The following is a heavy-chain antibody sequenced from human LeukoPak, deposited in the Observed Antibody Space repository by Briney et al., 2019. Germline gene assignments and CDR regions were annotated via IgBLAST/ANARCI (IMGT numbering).Heavy chain of an antibody. J-gene: IGHJ4*02. CDR3: VRDPKSQLLLDY. CDR2: INTYSGDI. D-gene: IGHD2-2*01. CDR1: GFTFTDEY. V-gene: IGHV1-2*02. Sequence: ASLKLSCKSSGFTFTDEYIHWVRQAPGQGLEWMGWINTYSGDINYAQKFQGRVTLTRDTSISTAYMELSRLTSGDTAVYYCVRDPKSQLLLDYWGQGTLVTVSS.